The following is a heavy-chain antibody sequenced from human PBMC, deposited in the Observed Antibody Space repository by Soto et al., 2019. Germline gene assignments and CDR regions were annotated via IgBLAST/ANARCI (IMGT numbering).Heavy chain of an antibody. CDR1: GGSISSGGYS. D-gene: IGHD3-16*01. V-gene: IGHV4-30-2*01. CDR3: ARARSLPGYYGMDV. J-gene: IGHJ6*02. CDR2: IYHSGST. Sequence: PSETLSLTCGVSGGSISSGGYSWCWIRQPPGKGLEWIGYIYHSGSTYYNPSLKSRVTISVDRSKNQFSLKLSSVTAADTAVYYCARARSLPGYYGMDVWGQGTTVTVSS.